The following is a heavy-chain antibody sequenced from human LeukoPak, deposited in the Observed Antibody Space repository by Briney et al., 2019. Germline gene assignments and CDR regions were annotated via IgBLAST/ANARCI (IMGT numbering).Heavy chain of an antibody. Sequence: GGSLRLSCAASGFTFSSYSMNWVRQAPGKGLEWVSYISISSSIIYYADSVKGRFTISRDNAKNSLYLQMNSLRAEDTAVYYCARYGSGSYYYYYMDVWGKGTTVTISS. V-gene: IGHV3-48*01. J-gene: IGHJ6*03. CDR1: GFTFSSYS. D-gene: IGHD3-10*01. CDR3: ARYGSGSYYYYYMDV. CDR2: ISISSSII.